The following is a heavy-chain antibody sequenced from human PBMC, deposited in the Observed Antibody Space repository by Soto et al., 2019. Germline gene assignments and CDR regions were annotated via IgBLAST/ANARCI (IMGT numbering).Heavy chain of an antibody. J-gene: IGHJ5*02. CDR1: GFTFSSYS. D-gene: IGHD1-20*01. CDR2: ISSSSSYI. CDR3: ARGRRGMTWNNWFDP. Sequence: GESLKISCAASGFTFSSYSMNWVRQAPGKGLEWVSSISSSSSYIYYADSVKGRFTISRDNAKNSLYLQMNSLRAEDTAVYYCARGRRGMTWNNWFDPWGQGTLVTVSS. V-gene: IGHV3-21*01.